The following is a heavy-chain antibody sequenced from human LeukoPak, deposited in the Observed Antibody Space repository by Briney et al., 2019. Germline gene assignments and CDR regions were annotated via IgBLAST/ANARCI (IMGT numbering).Heavy chain of an antibody. V-gene: IGHV4-30-2*01. D-gene: IGHD1-1*01. CDR2: IYHSGST. Sequence: SQTLSLTCVVSGGSISSGGYSWSWIRQPPGKGREGIGYIYHSGSTYYNPSLKSRVTISVDRSKNQFSLKLSSVTAADTAVYYCARSIIQLEPAFDIWGQGTMVTVSS. J-gene: IGHJ3*02. CDR1: GGSISSGGYS. CDR3: ARSIIQLEPAFDI.